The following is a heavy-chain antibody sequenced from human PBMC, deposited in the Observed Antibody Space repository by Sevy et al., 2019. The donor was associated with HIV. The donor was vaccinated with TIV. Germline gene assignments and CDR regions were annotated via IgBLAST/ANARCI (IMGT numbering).Heavy chain of an antibody. J-gene: IGHJ4*02. CDR1: GFTFSSYG. CDR2: IRYDGSNK. Sequence: GESLKISCAASGFTFSSYGMHWVRQAPGKGLEWVAFIRYDGSNKYDADSVKGRFTISRDNSKNTLYLQMNSLRAEDTAVYYCATTYYDFWSGYFHFDYWGQGTLVTVSS. V-gene: IGHV3-30*02. CDR3: ATTYYDFWSGYFHFDY. D-gene: IGHD3-3*01.